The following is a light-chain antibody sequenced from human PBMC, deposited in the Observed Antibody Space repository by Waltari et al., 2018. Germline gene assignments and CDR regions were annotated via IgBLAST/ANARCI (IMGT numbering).Light chain of an antibody. J-gene: IGKJ2*02. V-gene: IGKV1-NL1*01. Sequence: DIQMTQYPSSLPASVGDRVTITCRTSQDIRNSLAWYQQKPGKAPSLLVYDASTLEGGVPSRFRGGGSGTDYTLTINGLQPEDFATYYCQQFSRTPCTFGQGTKL. CDR1: QDIRNS. CDR2: DAS. CDR3: QQFSRTPCT.